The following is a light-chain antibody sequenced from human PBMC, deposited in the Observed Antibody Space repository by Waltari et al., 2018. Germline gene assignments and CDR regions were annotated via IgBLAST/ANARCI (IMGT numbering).Light chain of an antibody. CDR3: QEANSFPLT. J-gene: IGKJ4*01. CDR2: AAS. CDR1: QGISSW. Sequence: DIQMTQSPPSVSASVGDRVTITCRACQGISSWLSWYQQKPGKPPKLLIYAASNLQSGVPSRFRGSDSVTEFTLTISSRQPEDVATYYCQEANSFPLTFGGGTKVEI. V-gene: IGKV1-12*01.